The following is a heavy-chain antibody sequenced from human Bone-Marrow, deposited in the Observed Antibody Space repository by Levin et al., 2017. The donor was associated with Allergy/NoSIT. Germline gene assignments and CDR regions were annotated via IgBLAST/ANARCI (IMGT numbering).Heavy chain of an antibody. V-gene: IGHV3-23*01. J-gene: IGHJ5*02. D-gene: IGHD4-11*01. CDR2: ISGSGDYT. CDR1: GFTFGAYA. Sequence: QSGGSLRLSCAASGFTFGAYAMSWVRQAPGKGLEWVSAISGSGDYTYYGDSVKGRFTISRDNSKHTLYLQMNSLTAEDTAVYYCAKHTADYNLNNWFDPWGQGTLVTVSS. CDR3: AKHTADYNLNNWFDP.